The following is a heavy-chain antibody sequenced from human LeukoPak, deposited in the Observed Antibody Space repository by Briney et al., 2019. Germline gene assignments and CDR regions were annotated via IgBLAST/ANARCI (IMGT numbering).Heavy chain of an antibody. CDR1: GFTFSDYD. D-gene: IGHD1-1*01. V-gene: IGHV3-13*01. CDR2: IGTAGDT. CDR3: ARVAKERVGGVYYFDY. J-gene: IGHJ4*02. Sequence: GGSLRLSCAASGFTFSDYDMHWVRQATGKGLEWVSAIGTAGDTYYTGSVKGRFTISRENAKNSLYLQMNSLRAGDTAVYYCARVAKERVGGVYYFDYWGQGALVTVSS.